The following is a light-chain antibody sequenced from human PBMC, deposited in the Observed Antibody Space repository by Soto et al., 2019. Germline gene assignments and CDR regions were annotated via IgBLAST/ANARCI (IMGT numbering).Light chain of an antibody. V-gene: IGKV1-5*01. CDR3: QQYNSYST. CDR2: DAS. Sequence: DIQMTQSPSTLSSSVVDRGRISFLTSQSVSSWLAWYQQKPGKAPKLLIYDASTLESGVPSRFSGSGSGTEFTLTISSLQTDDFATYYCQQYNSYSTFGQGTKVDIK. CDR1: QSVSSW. J-gene: IGKJ1*01.